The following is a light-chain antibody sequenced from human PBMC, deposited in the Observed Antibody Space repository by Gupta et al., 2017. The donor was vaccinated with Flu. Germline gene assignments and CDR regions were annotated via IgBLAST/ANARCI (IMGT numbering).Light chain of an antibody. Sequence: VTISCTRSSGSIASNYVQWYQQRPGSSPPTVIVYDNQRPSGVPDRFSCSTDSSSTSALPNISGLETEDDAYYYSPPYDTDSGLVFGGGTTLTVL. CDR1: SGSIASNY. CDR3: PPYDTDSGLV. V-gene: IGLV6-57*01. J-gene: IGLJ3*02. CDR2: YDN.